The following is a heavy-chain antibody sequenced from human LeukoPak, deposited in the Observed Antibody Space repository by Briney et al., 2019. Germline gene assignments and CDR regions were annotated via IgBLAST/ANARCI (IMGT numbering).Heavy chain of an antibody. V-gene: IGHV4-59*08. D-gene: IGHD3-10*01. CDR2: VYYSGST. CDR3: ARYGSGSYSDDHFQH. J-gene: IGHJ1*01. Sequence: SETLSLTCTVSGGSISGYYWSWIRQPPGRGLEWIGFVYYSGSTKYNPSLKSRVTISVDTSKNQFSLKLTSVTAADAAVYYCARYGSGSYSDDHFQHWGQGTLVTVSS. CDR1: GGSISGYY.